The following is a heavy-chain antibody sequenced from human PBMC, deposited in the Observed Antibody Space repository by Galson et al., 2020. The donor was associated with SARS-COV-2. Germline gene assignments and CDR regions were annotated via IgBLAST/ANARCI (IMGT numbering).Heavy chain of an antibody. V-gene: IGHV3-23*01. CDR3: ARRISNDY. CDR1: GFTFTSYD. Sequence: GESLKISCAASGFTFTSYDMSWVRQAPGKGLEWVSSTTGSGTNTYYADSVKGRFTFSRDNSKNTLYLQMSSLRAEDTAIYYCARRISNDYWGQGTLVTVSS. D-gene: IGHD2-15*01. CDR2: TTGSGTNT. J-gene: IGHJ4*02.